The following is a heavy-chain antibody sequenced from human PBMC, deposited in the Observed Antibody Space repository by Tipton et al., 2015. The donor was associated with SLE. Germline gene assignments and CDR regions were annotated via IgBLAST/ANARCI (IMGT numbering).Heavy chain of an antibody. J-gene: IGHJ5*02. CDR3: ARDLGYSYGTWFDP. V-gene: IGHV4-59*11. CDR1: GGSISSHY. D-gene: IGHD5-18*01. Sequence: TLSLTCTVSGGSISSHYWSWIRQPPGKGLEWIGYMYYSGSTNYNPSLKSRVTISVDTSKNQFSLKLSSVTAADAAVYYCARDLGYSYGTWFDPWGQRTLVTVSS. CDR2: MYYSGST.